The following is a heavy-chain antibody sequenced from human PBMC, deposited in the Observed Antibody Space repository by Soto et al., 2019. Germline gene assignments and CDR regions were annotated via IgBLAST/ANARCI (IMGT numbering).Heavy chain of an antibody. CDR3: VGSNVHAY. J-gene: IGHJ4*02. V-gene: IGHV3-7*01. D-gene: IGHD4-4*01. CDR2: INQDGSEK. Sequence: EGQLVESGGGLVQPGGSLRLSCSASEFAFSAFWINWVRQAPGKGLEWVANINQDGSEKYYVDSVKGRFIISRDNAKDSLYLQMNSLRADDTAVYYCVGSNVHAYWGPGALSTVSS. CDR1: EFAFSAFW.